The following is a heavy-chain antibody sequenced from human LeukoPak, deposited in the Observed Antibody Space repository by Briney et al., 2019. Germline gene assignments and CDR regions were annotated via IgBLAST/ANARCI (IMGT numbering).Heavy chain of an antibody. D-gene: IGHD6-19*01. V-gene: IGHV3-23*01. CDR2: IRGNGYNT. Sequence: PRGSLRLSCTASGFTFSNFGISWVRQAPGKGLDWVSFIRGNGYNTYYGDSVKGRFTISRDTSKNTVYLQMNSLRADDTGVYYCAKGYSSGWYDFDSWGQGTLVTVAS. J-gene: IGHJ4*02. CDR1: GFTFSNFG. CDR3: AKGYSSGWYDFDS.